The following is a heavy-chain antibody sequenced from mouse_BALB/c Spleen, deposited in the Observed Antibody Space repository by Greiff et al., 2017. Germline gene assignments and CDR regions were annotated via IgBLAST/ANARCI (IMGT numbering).Heavy chain of an antibody. D-gene: IGHD2-4*01. Sequence: LVKTGASVKISCKASGYSFTGYYMHWVKQSHGKSLEWIGYISCYNGATSYNQKFKGKATFTVDTSSSTAYMQFNSLTSEDSAVYYCARSYYDYVGAMDYWGQGTSVTVSS. CDR1: GYSFTGYY. J-gene: IGHJ4*01. CDR3: ARSYYDYVGAMDY. V-gene: IGHV1S34*01. CDR2: ISCYNGAT.